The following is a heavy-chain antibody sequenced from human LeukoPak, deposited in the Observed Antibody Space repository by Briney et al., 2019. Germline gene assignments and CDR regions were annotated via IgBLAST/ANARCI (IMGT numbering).Heavy chain of an antibody. CDR2: IFYSGST. Sequence: PSETLSLTCAVYGGSFSGYYWGWIRQPPGKGLEWIGNIFYSGSTYYSPSLRSRVTISLDTSRNQFSLRLNSVTAADTAVYYCAKSNGYGLVDIWGQGTMVTVSS. CDR1: GGSFSGYY. CDR3: AKSNGYGLVDI. D-gene: IGHD3-10*01. V-gene: IGHV4-34*12. J-gene: IGHJ3*02.